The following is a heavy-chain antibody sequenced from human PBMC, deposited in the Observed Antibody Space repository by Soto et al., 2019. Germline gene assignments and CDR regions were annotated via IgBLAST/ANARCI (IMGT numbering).Heavy chain of an antibody. D-gene: IGHD3-16*01. J-gene: IGHJ4*02. CDR2: ISPDGRTT. CDR1: GFALNNYW. CDR3: ASIFRGRDFDY. Sequence: EVQLVESGGGLVQPGGSLRLSCAASGFALNNYWMHWVRQAPGKGLVWVSRISPDGRTTGYADSVKGRFTISRDNAKNTRSLHMNSLRAEDTAVYFCASIFRGRDFDYWGQGTLVTVSS. V-gene: IGHV3-74*01.